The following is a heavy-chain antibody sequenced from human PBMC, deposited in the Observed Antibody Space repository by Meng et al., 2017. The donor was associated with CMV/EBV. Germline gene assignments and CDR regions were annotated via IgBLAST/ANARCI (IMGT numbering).Heavy chain of an antibody. CDR2: INTDGSFT. CDR3: GRDLTGERDQ. CDR1: GFTFSHYW. V-gene: IGHV3-74*03. Sequence: EVQLVESGGGLVQPGGSLRLSCEDSGFTFSHYWMHCVRQVPGEGPVWVSRINTDGSFTSYADSVKGRFTISRDNAKNTLYLHMHGLRVDDSAVYYCGRDLTGERDQWGQGTLVTVSS. D-gene: IGHD7-27*01. J-gene: IGHJ4*02.